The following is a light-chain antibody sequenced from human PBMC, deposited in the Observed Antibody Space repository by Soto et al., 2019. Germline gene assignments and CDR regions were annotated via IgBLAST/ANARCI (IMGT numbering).Light chain of an antibody. CDR2: DFI. Sequence: QSVLTQPASVSGSPGQAITISFTVTISDVVVYNYVSFYQQHPFKAPKLLINDFINLPSLISYRFSVSNSGNTSSLTISGLQAGDEADYYCTSYTSSTTNVFGTGTKVTVL. CDR1: ISDVVVYNY. V-gene: IGLV2-14*03. J-gene: IGLJ1*01. CDR3: TSYTSSTTNV.